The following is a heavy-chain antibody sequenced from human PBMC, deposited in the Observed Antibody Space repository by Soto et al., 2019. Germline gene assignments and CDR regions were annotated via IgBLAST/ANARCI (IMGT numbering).Heavy chain of an antibody. Sequence: PSETLSLTCTVSGGSISSGGYYWSWIRQHPGKGLEWIGYIYYSGSTYYNPSLKSRVTISVDTSKNQFSLKLSSVTAADTAVYYCARVRDSSWGPDFDYWGQGTLVTVS. J-gene: IGHJ4*02. CDR3: ARVRDSSWGPDFDY. D-gene: IGHD6-13*01. CDR2: IYYSGST. V-gene: IGHV4-31*03. CDR1: GGSISSGGYY.